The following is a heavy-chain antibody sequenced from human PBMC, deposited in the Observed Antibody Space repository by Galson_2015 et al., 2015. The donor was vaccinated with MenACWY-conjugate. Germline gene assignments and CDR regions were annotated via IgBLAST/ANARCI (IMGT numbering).Heavy chain of an antibody. Sequence: SLRLSCAASGFTFSSYEMNWVRQAPGKGLEWVSYIGSSSSMIYYADSVKGRFTVSRDNAKNSLYLQMNSLGAEDTAVYFCATSWGGDSRYFDYWGQGAQVTVSS. J-gene: IGHJ4*02. CDR3: ATSWGGDSRYFDY. V-gene: IGHV3-48*03. CDR2: IGSSSSMI. D-gene: IGHD2-21*01. CDR1: GFTFSSYE.